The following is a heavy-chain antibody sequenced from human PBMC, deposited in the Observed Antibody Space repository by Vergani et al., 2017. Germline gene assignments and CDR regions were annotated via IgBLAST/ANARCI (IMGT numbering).Heavy chain of an antibody. J-gene: IGHJ6*02. CDR1: GYSISSTYY. V-gene: IGHV4-38-2*01. CDR3: ARHRGDNDRGGMDV. CDR2: IYHSGST. D-gene: IGHD2-21*02. Sequence: QVQLQESGPGLVKPSETLPLTCAVSGYSISSTYYWGWIRQPPGKGLEWIGSIYHSGSTYNNPSLKSRVTISVDTSKNQFSLKLSSVTAADTAVYYCARHRGDNDRGGMDVWGQGTTVTVSS.